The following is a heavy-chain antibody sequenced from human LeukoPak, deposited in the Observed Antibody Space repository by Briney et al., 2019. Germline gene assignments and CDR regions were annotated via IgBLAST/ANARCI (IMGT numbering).Heavy chain of an antibody. CDR3: ARDRANGGFDY. CDR2: IYYSGST. J-gene: IGHJ4*02. V-gene: IGHV4-31*03. Sequence: PSETLSLTCTVSGGSISSGGYYWSWIRQHPGKGLEWIGYIYYSGSTYYNPSLKSRVTISVDTSKNQFSLELSSVTAADTAVYYCARDRANGGFDYWGQGTLVTVSS. CDR1: GGSISSGGYY. D-gene: IGHD2-8*01.